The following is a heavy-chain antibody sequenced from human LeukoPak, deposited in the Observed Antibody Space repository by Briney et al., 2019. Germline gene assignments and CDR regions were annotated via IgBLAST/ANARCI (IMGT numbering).Heavy chain of an antibody. CDR3: ANLPFDY. CDR1: GSTFSSYG. Sequence: GGSLRLSCAASGSTFSSYGMNWVRQAPGKGLEWVSYISSSGNIMYYADSVKGRFTISRDNAKNSLYLQMSSLRAEDTAVYYCANLPFDYWGQGTLVTVSS. V-gene: IGHV3-48*03. J-gene: IGHJ4*02. CDR2: ISSSGNIM.